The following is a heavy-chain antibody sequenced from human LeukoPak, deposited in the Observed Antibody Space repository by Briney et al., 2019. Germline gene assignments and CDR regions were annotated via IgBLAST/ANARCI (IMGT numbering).Heavy chain of an antibody. CDR1: GGSISSYY. CDR3: ASAGLEAVGMGRHEY. D-gene: IGHD6-13*01. V-gene: IGHV4-59*08. Sequence: SETLSLTCTVSGGSISSYYWSWIRQPPGKGLEWIGYIYYSGSTNYNPSLKSRVTISVDTSKNQFSLKLSSVTAADTAVYYCASAGLEAVGMGRHEYWGQGTTVTVSS. J-gene: IGHJ6*02. CDR2: IYYSGST.